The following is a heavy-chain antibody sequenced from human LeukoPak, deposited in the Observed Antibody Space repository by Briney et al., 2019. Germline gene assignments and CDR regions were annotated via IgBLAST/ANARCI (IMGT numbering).Heavy chain of an antibody. J-gene: IGHJ5*02. Sequence: GRSLRLSCAASGFTFSSYVMHWVRQAPGKGLEWVAIISYDGSNEYYADSVKGRFTISRDNSKNTLYLQMNSLRAEDTAVYYCAKDSIAAHFDPWGQGTLVTVSS. V-gene: IGHV3-30*04. CDR2: ISYDGSNE. CDR1: GFTFSSYV. D-gene: IGHD6-13*01. CDR3: AKDSIAAHFDP.